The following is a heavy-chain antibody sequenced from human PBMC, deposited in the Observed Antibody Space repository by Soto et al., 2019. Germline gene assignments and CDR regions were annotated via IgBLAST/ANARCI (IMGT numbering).Heavy chain of an antibody. V-gene: IGHV1-8*01. CDR3: ARFYDFWSGPTGYGMDV. CDR2: MNPNSGNT. CDR1: GYTFTSYD. Sequence: VKVSCKASGYTFTSYDINWVRQATGQGLEWMGWMNPNSGNTGYAQKFQGRVTMTRNTSISTAYMELSSLRSEDTAVYYCARFYDFWSGPTGYGMDVWGQGTTVTVSS. D-gene: IGHD3-3*01. J-gene: IGHJ6*02.